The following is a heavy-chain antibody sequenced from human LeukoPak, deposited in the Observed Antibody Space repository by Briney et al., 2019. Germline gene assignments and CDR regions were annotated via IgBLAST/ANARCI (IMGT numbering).Heavy chain of an antibody. CDR2: IYYSGST. CDR1: GGSISSYY. Sequence: SETLSLTCTVSGGSISSYYWSWIRQPPGRGLEWIGYIYYSGSTNYNPSLKSRVTISVDTSKNQFSLKLSSVIAADTAVYYCARTTEGYCSSASCFGFSYSYYMDVWGKGTTVTISS. D-gene: IGHD2-2*01. J-gene: IGHJ6*03. CDR3: ARTTEGYCSSASCFGFSYSYYMDV. V-gene: IGHV4-59*01.